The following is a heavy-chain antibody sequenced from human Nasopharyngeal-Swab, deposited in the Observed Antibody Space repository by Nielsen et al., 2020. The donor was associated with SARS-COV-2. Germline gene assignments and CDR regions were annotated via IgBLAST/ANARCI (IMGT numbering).Heavy chain of an antibody. V-gene: IGHV1-2*02. CDR3: ARDRGDY. CDR2: IIPNSGGT. J-gene: IGHJ4*02. CDR1: GYTLTGNY. Sequence: ASVKVSCKASGYTLTGNYMHWVRQAPGQGLEWMGWIIPNSGGTSYAQKFQGRVTMTRDISISTAYLDVSSLTSDDTAVYYCARDRGDYWGQGTLVTVSS.